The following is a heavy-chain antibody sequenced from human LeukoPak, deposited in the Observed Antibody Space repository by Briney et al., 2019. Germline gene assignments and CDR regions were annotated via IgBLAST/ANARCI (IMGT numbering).Heavy chain of an antibody. CDR3: ARWGGYSHYYYMDV. CDR1: GHTFTGYY. D-gene: IGHD5-12*01. J-gene: IGHJ6*03. Sequence: GASVKVSCKASGHTFTGYYMHWVRQAPGQGLEWMGRINPNSGGTNYAQKFQGRVTMTRDTSISTAYTELSRLRSDDTAVYYCARWGGYSHYYYMDVWGKGTTVTVSS. CDR2: INPNSGGT. V-gene: IGHV1-2*06.